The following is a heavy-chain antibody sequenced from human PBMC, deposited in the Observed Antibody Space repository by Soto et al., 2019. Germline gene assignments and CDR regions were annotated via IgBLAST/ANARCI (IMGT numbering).Heavy chain of an antibody. Sequence: EVQLVESGGGLVQPGGSLRLSCAASGFTFSSYWMSWVRQAPGKGLGWVANIKQDGSEKYYVDSVKGRFTISRDNAKNSLYLQMNSLRAEDTAVYYCARDTSSAGYYYYYGMDVWGQGTTVTVSS. CDR1: GFTFSSYW. CDR3: ARDTSSAGYYYYYGMDV. V-gene: IGHV3-7*05. D-gene: IGHD2-15*01. CDR2: IKQDGSEK. J-gene: IGHJ6*02.